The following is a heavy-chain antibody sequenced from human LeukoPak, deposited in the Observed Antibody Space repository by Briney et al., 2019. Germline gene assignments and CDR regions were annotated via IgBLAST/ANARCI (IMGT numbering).Heavy chain of an antibody. CDR3: ARDQAYSSGWQDFDY. D-gene: IGHD6-19*01. Sequence: GGSLRLSCAASGFTFSSYAMHWVRQAPGKGLEWVAVISYDGSNKYYADSVKGRFTISRDNSKSTLYLQMNSLRAEDTAVYYCARDQAYSSGWQDFDYWGQGTLVTVSS. J-gene: IGHJ4*02. CDR2: ISYDGSNK. CDR1: GFTFSSYA. V-gene: IGHV3-30-3*01.